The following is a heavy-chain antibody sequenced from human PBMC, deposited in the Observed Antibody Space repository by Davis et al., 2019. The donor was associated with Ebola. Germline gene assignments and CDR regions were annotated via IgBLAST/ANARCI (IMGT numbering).Heavy chain of an antibody. Sequence: GGSLRLSCAASGFTFSSYAMHWVRQAPGKGREWVAVISYDGSNKYYADSVKGRFTISRDTSKNTLYLQVNSLRTEDTAVYYCARDAYGMDVWGHGTTVTVSS. CDR3: ARDAYGMDV. J-gene: IGHJ6*02. V-gene: IGHV3-30-3*01. CDR1: GFTFSSYA. CDR2: ISYDGSNK.